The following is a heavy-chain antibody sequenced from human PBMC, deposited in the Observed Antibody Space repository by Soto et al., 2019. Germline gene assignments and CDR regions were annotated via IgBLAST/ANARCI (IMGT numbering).Heavy chain of an antibody. CDR2: ISGSGGST. CDR3: AKLAAQQLSENWFDP. Sequence: PGGSLRLSCAASGFTFSSYAMSWVRQAPGKGLEWVSAISGSGGSTYYADSVKGRFTISRDNTKNTLYLQMNSLRAEDTAVYYCAKLAAQQLSENWFDPWGQGTLVTVSS. J-gene: IGHJ5*02. CDR1: GFTFSSYA. V-gene: IGHV3-23*01. D-gene: IGHD2-2*01.